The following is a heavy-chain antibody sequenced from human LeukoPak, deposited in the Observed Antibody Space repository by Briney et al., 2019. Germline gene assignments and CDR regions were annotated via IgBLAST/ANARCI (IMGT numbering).Heavy chain of an antibody. D-gene: IGHD3-3*01. CDR1: SGSISSYY. Sequence: SETLSLTCTVSSGSISSYYWSWIRQPPGKGLEWIGYIYCSGSTNYNPSLKSRVTISVDTSKNQFSLKLRSVTAADTAVYYCARGRVPDYWGQGTLVTVSS. CDR2: IYCSGST. J-gene: IGHJ4*02. CDR3: ARGRVPDY. V-gene: IGHV4-59*01.